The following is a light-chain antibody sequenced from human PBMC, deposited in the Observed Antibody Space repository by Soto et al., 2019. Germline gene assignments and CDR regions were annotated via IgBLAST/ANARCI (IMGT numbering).Light chain of an antibody. CDR1: SSDVGGYNY. V-gene: IGLV2-14*01. J-gene: IGLJ1*01. CDR3: SSYTSSSTPYV. CDR2: DVS. Sequence: QSVLTQPASVYGSPGQSITISCNGTSSDVGGYNYVSWYQQHPGKAPKLMIYDVSNRPSGVSNRFSGSKSGNTASLTISGLQAEDEADYYCSSYTSSSTPYVFGTGTKVTVL.